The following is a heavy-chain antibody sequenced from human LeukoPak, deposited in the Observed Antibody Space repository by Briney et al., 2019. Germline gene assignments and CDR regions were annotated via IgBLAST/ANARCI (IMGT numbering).Heavy chain of an antibody. CDR1: GDSISSYY. V-gene: IGHV4-59*08. D-gene: IGHD6-19*01. J-gene: IGHJ4*02. CDR2: IHCSGST. Sequence: SETLSLTCTVSGDSISSYYWSWIRQPPGKGLEWIGYIHCSGSTNYNPSLKSRGTISVDTPKNQFSLKLSSVTAADTAVYYCARQNIAVAASYYFDYWGQGTLVTVSS. CDR3: ARQNIAVAASYYFDY.